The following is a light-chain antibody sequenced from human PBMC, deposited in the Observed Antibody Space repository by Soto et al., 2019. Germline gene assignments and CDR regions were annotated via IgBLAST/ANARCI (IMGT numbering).Light chain of an antibody. V-gene: IGKV1-5*01. CDR2: DAS. CDR1: ESIATW. J-gene: IGKJ2*01. CDR3: HQYNSF. Sequence: DVHMTQSPSTLSASVGERVTITCRASESIATWLAWYQQKPGKAPKLLIYDASRLESGVPSRFSGGGSGTEFTLTISGLQPDDFATYYCHQYNSFFGQGTKLEI.